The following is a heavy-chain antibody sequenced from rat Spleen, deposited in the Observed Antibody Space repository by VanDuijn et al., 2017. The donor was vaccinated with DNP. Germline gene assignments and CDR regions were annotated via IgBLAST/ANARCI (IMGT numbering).Heavy chain of an antibody. V-gene: IGHV5-29*01. CDR1: GFTFSNYG. CDR2: ITSGGSNT. Sequence: EVQLVESDGGLVQPGRSLKLSCAASGFTFSNYGMAWVRQTPTKGLEWVATITSGGSNTYYPDSVKGRFTISRDNAKSTLYLQMDSLRSEDTATYYCVKDVRGGSAFDYWGQGVMVTVSS. J-gene: IGHJ2*01. D-gene: IGHD1-11*01. CDR3: VKDVRGGSAFDY.